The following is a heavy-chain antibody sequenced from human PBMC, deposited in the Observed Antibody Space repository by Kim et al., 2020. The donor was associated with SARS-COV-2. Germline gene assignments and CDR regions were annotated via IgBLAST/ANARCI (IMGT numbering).Heavy chain of an antibody. D-gene: IGHD2-21*01. CDR2: INSDGSSA. J-gene: IGHJ4*02. CDR3: TGGRWQLLPGDY. CDR1: GFTFSSHW. Sequence: GGSLRLSCAASGFTFSSHWMHWFRQAPGKGLVWVARINSDGSSATYADSVRGRFTISRDNAKNTLYLQLNSLRAEDTAFYYCTGGRWQLLPGDYWGQGTLVTVSS. V-gene: IGHV3-74*01.